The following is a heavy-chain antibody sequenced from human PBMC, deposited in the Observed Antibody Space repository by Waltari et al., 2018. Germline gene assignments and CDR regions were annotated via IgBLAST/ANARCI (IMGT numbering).Heavy chain of an antibody. CDR2: IIPMLGTA. Sequence: QVQLLQSGAEVRKPGSSVKVSCKASGGTISSYTISWVRQAPGQGLEWIGGIIPMLGTANYAQNFHDRVTLTADESTSTAYMELSSLRIDDTAVYYCARAPNPRSCTSTSCYFEDNWFDPWGQGTLVTVTS. CDR1: GGTISSYT. CDR3: ARAPNPRSCTSTSCYFEDNWFDP. J-gene: IGHJ5*02. D-gene: IGHD2-2*01. V-gene: IGHV1-69*01.